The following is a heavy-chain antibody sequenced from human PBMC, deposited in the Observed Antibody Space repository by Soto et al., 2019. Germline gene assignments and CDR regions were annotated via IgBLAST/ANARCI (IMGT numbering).Heavy chain of an antibody. V-gene: IGHV3-48*02. CDR2: ITSTSSAI. CDR1: GFPFSFYS. D-gene: IGHD1-1*01. J-gene: IGHJ4*02. CDR3: ARDGKGAAYTHGPYYFDY. Sequence: PGGSLRLSCAASGFPFSFYSINWVRQAPGKGLEWISYITSTSSAINYADSVRGRFTISRDNAMRSLFLHMNSLRDEDTAVYYCARDGKGAAYTHGPYYFDYWGQGALVTVSS.